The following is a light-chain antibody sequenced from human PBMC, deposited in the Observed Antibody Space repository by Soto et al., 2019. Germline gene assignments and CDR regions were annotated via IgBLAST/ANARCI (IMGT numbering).Light chain of an antibody. CDR1: QIIANN. CDR2: DAS. Sequence: EIVMMQSPATLSVSPGERATLSCRASQIIANNLAWYQQKPGQAPRLLISDASNRATGIPARFSGSGSGTDFTLTISSLEPEDFAVYYCQQRFKWPGLTFGGGTKVDIK. CDR3: QQRFKWPGLT. V-gene: IGKV3-11*01. J-gene: IGKJ4*01.